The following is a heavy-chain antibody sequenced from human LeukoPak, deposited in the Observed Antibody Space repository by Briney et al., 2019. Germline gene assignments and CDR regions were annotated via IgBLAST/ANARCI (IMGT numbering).Heavy chain of an antibody. CDR1: GFTFSTYA. D-gene: IGHD3-22*01. J-gene: IGHJ5*02. V-gene: IGHV3-23*01. CDR3: AGDTSYSDGTDYYSWFDP. Sequence: GGSLRLSCAASGFTFSTYAMSWVRQPPGKGLEWVSSINDSGGSTNYADSVKGRFTISRDNSKNTLYLQMSSLRAEDTAVYYCAGDTSYSDGTDYYSWFDPWGQGTLVTVSS. CDR2: INDSGGST.